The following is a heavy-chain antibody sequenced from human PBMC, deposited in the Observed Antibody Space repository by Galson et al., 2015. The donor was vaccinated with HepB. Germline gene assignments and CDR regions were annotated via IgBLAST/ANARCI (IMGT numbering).Heavy chain of an antibody. Sequence: QSGAEVKKPGESLKISCEGSGYSFANDWIGWVRQMPGKGLELMGFIYPDDSDVRYSPSFRGQVTISVDKSISTVCLQWGSLKASDSGIYYCARGLVSMPDYFYGMDGWGHGTTVSGYS. J-gene: IGHJ6*02. CDR3: ARGLVSMPDYFYGMDG. D-gene: IGHD2/OR15-2a*01. CDR1: GYSFANDW. CDR2: IYPDDSDV. V-gene: IGHV5-51*01.